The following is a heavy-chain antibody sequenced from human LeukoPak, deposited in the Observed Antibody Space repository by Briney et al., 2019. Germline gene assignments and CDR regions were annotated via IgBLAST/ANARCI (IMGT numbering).Heavy chain of an antibody. CDR3: ARLGLTGGSYSFDY. CDR2: INHSGST. D-gene: IGHD1-26*01. CDR1: GGSFGGYY. J-gene: IGHJ4*02. V-gene: IGHV4-34*01. Sequence: PSETLSLTCAVYGGSFGGYYWSWIRQPPGKGLEWIGEINHSGSTNYNPSLKSRVTISVDTSKNQFSLKLSSVTAADTAVYYSARLGLTGGSYSFDYWGQGTLVTVSS.